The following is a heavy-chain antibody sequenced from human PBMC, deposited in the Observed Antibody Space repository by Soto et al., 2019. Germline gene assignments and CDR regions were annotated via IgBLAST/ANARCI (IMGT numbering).Heavy chain of an antibody. D-gene: IGHD3-3*01. CDR3: ATGVIWIGYFTVDS. V-gene: IGHV1-69*13. CDR2: FIPVYRTL. J-gene: IGHJ4*02. CDR1: GGSFGNSA. Sequence: SVKVSCKASGGSFGNSAINWVRQTPGQGLEWLGGFIPVYRTLNYAQKFQGRVTITADESTGTAYMTLSGLASDDTAVYYCATGVIWIGYFTVDSWGQGTRVTVSS.